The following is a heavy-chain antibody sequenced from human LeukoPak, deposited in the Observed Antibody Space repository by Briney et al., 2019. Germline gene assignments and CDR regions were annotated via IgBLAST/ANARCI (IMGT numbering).Heavy chain of an antibody. D-gene: IGHD5-18*01. CDR1: GDPMGSFY. Sequence: SETLSLTCTVSGDPMGSFYWSWIRQSAGRGLEWIGHIYSSGTTKNNPSYKSRVTMSVDTSKNQFSLKLSSVTAADTAIYYCAREGGYSYGFDSWGQGTLVTVSS. V-gene: IGHV4-4*07. CDR2: IYSSGTT. CDR3: AREGGYSYGFDS. J-gene: IGHJ4*02.